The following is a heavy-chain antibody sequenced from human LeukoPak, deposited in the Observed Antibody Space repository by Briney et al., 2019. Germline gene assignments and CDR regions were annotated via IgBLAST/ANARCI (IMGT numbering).Heavy chain of an antibody. CDR2: ISRTGNSV. D-gene: IGHD6-13*01. V-gene: IGHV3-48*03. Sequence: PGGSLRLSCAASGFTLSSYEMNWVRLAPGKGLEWISYISRTGNSVYYADSVKGRFTISRDSAKNSLYLQMNSLRAEDTAAYYCARGPYSSNWYVDYWGQGTLVTVAS. J-gene: IGHJ4*02. CDR1: GFTLSSYE. CDR3: ARGPYSSNWYVDY.